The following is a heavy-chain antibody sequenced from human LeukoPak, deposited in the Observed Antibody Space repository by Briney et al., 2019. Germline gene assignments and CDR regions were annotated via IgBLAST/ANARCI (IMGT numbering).Heavy chain of an antibody. J-gene: IGHJ3*02. CDR3: TRDLTNWNDATFDI. CDR2: IKQDGSDK. D-gene: IGHD1-1*01. Sequence: GGSLRLSCAASGFTFSYYWMSWVRQAPGKGLEWVANIKQDGSDKYYVDSVKGRFTISRVNAKNSLYLQMNSLSAEDTAMYYCTRDLTNWNDATFDIWGQGTMVTVSS. V-gene: IGHV3-7*01. CDR1: GFTFSYYW.